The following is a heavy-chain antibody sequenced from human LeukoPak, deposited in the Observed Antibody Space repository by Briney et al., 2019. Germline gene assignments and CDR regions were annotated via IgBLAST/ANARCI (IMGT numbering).Heavy chain of an antibody. CDR1: GYTCTSYD. D-gene: IGHD3-22*01. V-gene: IGHV1-8*01. Sequence: ASVKVSCKASGYTCTSYDINWVRQATGQGLEWMGWMNPNSGNTGYAQKFQGRVTMTRNTSISTAYMELSSLRSEDTAVYYCARDGSGYYFYYYYYGMDVWGQGTTVTVSS. CDR3: ARDGSGYYFYYYYYGMDV. CDR2: MNPNSGNT. J-gene: IGHJ6*02.